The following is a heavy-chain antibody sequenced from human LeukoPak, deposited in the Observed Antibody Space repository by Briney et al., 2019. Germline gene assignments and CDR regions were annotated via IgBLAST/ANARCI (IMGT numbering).Heavy chain of an antibody. CDR1: GFTFSRYW. J-gene: IGHJ4*02. D-gene: IGHD3-16*01. CDR3: AGGGGSTDY. CDR2: IKEDGSEK. V-gene: IGHV3-7*01. Sequence: GGSLRLSCAASGFTFSRYWMNWLRQAPGKGLEWVANIKEDGSEKYYVDSVKGRFTISRDNAKNSLYLQMNSLRTEDTAVYYCAGGGGSTDYWGQGTLVTVSS.